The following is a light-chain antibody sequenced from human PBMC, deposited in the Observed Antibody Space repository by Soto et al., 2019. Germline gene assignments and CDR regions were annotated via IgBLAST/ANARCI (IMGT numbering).Light chain of an antibody. CDR1: QSVSSY. CDR2: DAS. Sequence: EIVLTQSPATLSLSPGERATLSCRASQSVSSYLAWYQQKPGQAPRLLIYDASNMATGIPARFSGSGSGTDFTLTISSLEPEDVAVYYCQQRSNWPSITFGQGTRLEIK. J-gene: IGKJ5*01. CDR3: QQRSNWPSIT. V-gene: IGKV3-11*01.